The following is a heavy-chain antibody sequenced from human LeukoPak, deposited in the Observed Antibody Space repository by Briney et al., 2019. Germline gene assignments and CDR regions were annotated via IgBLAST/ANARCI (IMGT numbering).Heavy chain of an antibody. D-gene: IGHD5-24*01. CDR3: ARKPLRDGYTHFDY. J-gene: IGHJ4*02. CDR1: GGTFSSYT. V-gene: IGHV1-69*05. Sequence: SVKLSCKASGGTFSSYTISWVRQAPGQGLEWMGGIIPIFGTANYAQKFQGRVTMTRDMFTSTVYMELSSLRSEDTAVYYCARKPLRDGYTHFDYWGQGTLVTVSS. CDR2: IIPIFGTA.